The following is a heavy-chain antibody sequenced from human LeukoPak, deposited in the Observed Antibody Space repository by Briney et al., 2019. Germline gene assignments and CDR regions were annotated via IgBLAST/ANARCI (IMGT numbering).Heavy chain of an antibody. CDR3: ARETYSGSYLGDLDY. Sequence: PGGSLRLSCAASGLTVSSNYMSWVRQAPGKGLEWVSVIYSGGSTYYADSVKGRFTISRDNSKTTLYLQMNSLRAEDTAVYYCARETYSGSYLGDLDYWGQGTLVTVSS. D-gene: IGHD1-26*01. CDR2: IYSGGST. CDR1: GLTVSSNY. J-gene: IGHJ4*02. V-gene: IGHV3-66*01.